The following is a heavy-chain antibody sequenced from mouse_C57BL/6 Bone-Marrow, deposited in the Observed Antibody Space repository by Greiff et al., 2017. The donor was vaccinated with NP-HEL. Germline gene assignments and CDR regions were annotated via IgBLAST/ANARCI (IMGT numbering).Heavy chain of an antibody. CDR1: GYTFTSYG. J-gene: IGHJ3*01. CDR2: IYPRSGNT. D-gene: IGHD1-1*01. Sequence: VQRVESGAELARPGASVKLSCKASGYTFTSYGISWVKQRTGQGLEWIGEIYPRSGNTYYNEKFKGKATLTADKSSSTAYMELRSLTSEDSAVYFCARGDLIYYYGSSSAWFAYWGQGTLVTVSA. CDR3: ARGDLIYYYGSSSAWFAY. V-gene: IGHV1-81*01.